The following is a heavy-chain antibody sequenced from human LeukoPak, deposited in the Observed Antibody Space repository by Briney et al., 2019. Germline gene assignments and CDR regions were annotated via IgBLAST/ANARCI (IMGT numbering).Heavy chain of an antibody. CDR3: ARSEPFEVWFGELATNAFDI. Sequence: ASVKVSCKASGYTFTGYYMHWVRQAPGQGLEWMGWINPNSGGTNYAQKFQGRVTMTRDTSISTAYMELSRLRSDDTAVYYCARSEPFEVWFGELATNAFDIWGQGTMVTVSS. D-gene: IGHD3-10*01. V-gene: IGHV1-2*02. J-gene: IGHJ3*02. CDR2: INPNSGGT. CDR1: GYTFTGYY.